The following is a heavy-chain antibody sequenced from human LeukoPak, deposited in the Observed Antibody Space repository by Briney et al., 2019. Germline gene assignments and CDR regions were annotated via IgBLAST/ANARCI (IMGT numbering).Heavy chain of an antibody. D-gene: IGHD6-13*01. V-gene: IGHV4-59*01. J-gene: IGHJ4*02. CDR3: ARGGGYSSSWSY. Sequence: PSETLSLTCTVSGGSISSYYWNWIRQPPGKGLEWIGYIYYTGSTNYNPSLKSRVTISVDTSKNQFPLKLSSVTAADTAVYYCARGGGYSSSWSYWGQGTLVTVSS. CDR1: GGSISSYY. CDR2: IYYTGST.